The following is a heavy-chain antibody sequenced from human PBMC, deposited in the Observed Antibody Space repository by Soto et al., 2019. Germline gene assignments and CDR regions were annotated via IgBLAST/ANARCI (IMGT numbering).Heavy chain of an antibody. D-gene: IGHD6-19*01. V-gene: IGHV3-23*01. CDR1: GFSFSSYA. J-gene: IGHJ4*02. CDR2: ISGSGDSK. Sequence: EVQLLESGGGLVQPGGSLRLSCAASGFSFSSYAMNWVRQAPGKGLEWVSVISGSGDSKYYADSVKGRFTISRDNSKNTLYLQMISLRAEDTAVYYCARRSSGWYFDYWGQGTLVIVSS. CDR3: ARRSSGWYFDY.